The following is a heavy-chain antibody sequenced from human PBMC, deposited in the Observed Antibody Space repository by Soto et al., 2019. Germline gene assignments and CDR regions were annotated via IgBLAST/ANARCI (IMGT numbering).Heavy chain of an antibody. CDR1: GGSISSYY. D-gene: IGHD6-6*01. CDR3: ARAEPSIAARRYYYYYYYIDV. J-gene: IGHJ6*03. CDR2: IYYSGST. Sequence: SETLSLTCTVSGGSISSYYWSWIRQPPGKGLEWIGYIYYSGSTNYNPSLKSRVTISVDTSKNQFSLKLSSVTAADTAVYYCARAEPSIAARRYYYYYYYIDVWGKGTTVTVSS. V-gene: IGHV4-59*12.